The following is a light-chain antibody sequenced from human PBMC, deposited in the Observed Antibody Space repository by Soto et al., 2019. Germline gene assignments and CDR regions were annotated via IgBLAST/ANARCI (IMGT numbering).Light chain of an antibody. CDR3: QQYGTSPPLT. CDR1: QSVSSSY. V-gene: IGKV3-20*01. J-gene: IGKJ4*01. CDR2: GAS. Sequence: EIVLTQSPGTLSLSPGERATLFCRASQSVSSSYLAWYQQKPGQAPRLLIYGASSRATGIPDRFSGSGSGTEFTLTITSLQPEDFAVYYCQQYGTSPPLTFGGGTKVDIK.